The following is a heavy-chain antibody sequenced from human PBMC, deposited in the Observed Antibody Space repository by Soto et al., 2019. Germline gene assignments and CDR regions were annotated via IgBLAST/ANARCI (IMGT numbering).Heavy chain of an antibody. CDR1: GYTLTELS. CDR2: FDPEDGET. Sequence: GASVKVSCKVSGYTLTELSMHWVRQAPGKGLEWMGGFDPEDGETIYAQKFQGRVTMTEDTSTDTAYMEQSSLRSEDTAVYYCARSRESTLNYGSGSPYYYYYYMDVWGKGTTVTVSS. D-gene: IGHD3-10*01. J-gene: IGHJ6*03. CDR3: ARSRESTLNYGSGSPYYYYYYMDV. V-gene: IGHV1-24*01.